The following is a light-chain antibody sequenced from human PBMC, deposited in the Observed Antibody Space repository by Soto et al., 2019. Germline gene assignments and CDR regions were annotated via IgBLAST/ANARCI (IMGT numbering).Light chain of an antibody. V-gene: IGKV3-20*01. J-gene: IGKJ3*01. CDR2: GAS. CDR3: QQYGRSPLT. Sequence: EIVLTQSPGTLSLSPGERATLSCRASQSVSSSYLAWYQQKPGQAPRLLIYGASSRATGIPDRFSSSGSGTDFTLTISRLESEDFAVYYCQQYGRSPLTFGPGTKVDIE. CDR1: QSVSSSY.